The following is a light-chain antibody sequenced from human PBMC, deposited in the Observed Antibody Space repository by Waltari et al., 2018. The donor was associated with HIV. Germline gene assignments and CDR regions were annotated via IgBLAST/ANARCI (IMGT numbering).Light chain of an antibody. CDR2: DVT. V-gene: IGLV2-11*01. Sequence: QSALPQPRSVSGSPGQSLSISCTGTSSDVGGYKYVSWYQQYPGEVPKLMIYDVTKRPSGVPDRFSGSKSGNTASLTISGLQAEDEADYYCCSYAGVYTRWVFGGGTKLTVL. CDR1: SSDVGGYKY. CDR3: CSYAGVYTRWV. J-gene: IGLJ3*02.